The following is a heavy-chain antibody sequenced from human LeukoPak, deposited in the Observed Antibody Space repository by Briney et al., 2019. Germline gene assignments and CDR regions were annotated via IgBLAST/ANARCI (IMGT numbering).Heavy chain of an antibody. J-gene: IGHJ4*02. CDR3: ARGVFWGSGYYYPPIDY. CDR2: ISYSGST. D-gene: IGHD3-22*01. Sequence: SETPSLTCTVSGGSISSSSYYWGWIRQPPGKGLEWIGSISYSGSTYYNPSLKSRVTISVDTSKNQFSLKLSSVTAADTAVYYCARGVFWGSGYYYPPIDYWGQGTLVTVSS. CDR1: GGSISSSSYY. V-gene: IGHV4-39*01.